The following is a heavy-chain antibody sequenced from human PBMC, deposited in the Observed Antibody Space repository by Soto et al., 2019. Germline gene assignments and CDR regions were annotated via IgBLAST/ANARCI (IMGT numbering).Heavy chain of an antibody. V-gene: IGHV3-48*01. CDR2: ISSGSSVI. D-gene: IGHD6-6*01. CDR3: ARGDIGARRGYFDS. CDR1: GFTFSSYS. Sequence: EVQLVESGGGLVQPGGSLRLSCAASGFTFSSYSMNWVRQAPGKGLEWVSYISSGSSVIYYGDSVKGRFTISRDNAKNSLYLQMNRLRAEDTAVYYCARGDIGARRGYFDSWGQGTLVTV. J-gene: IGHJ4*02.